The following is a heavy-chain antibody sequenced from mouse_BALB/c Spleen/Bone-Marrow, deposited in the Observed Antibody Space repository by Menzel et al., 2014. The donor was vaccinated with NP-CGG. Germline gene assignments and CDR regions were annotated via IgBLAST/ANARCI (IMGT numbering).Heavy chain of an antibody. CDR1: GFDFSRYW. V-gene: IGHV4-1*02. J-gene: IGHJ4*01. Sequence: EVKLMESGGGLVQPGGSLKLSCAASGFDFSRYWMSWVRQAPGKGLKWIGEINPDCTTINYTPSLKNKFIISRDNAKNTLYLQMSKVRSEDTALYYCARLGYYGVMVYWGQGTSVTVSS. CDR2: INPDCTTI. CDR3: ARLGYYGVMVY. D-gene: IGHD1-1*01.